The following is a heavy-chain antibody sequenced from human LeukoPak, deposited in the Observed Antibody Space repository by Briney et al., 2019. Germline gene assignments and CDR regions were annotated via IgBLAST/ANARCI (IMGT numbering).Heavy chain of an antibody. Sequence: SETLSLTCTVSGGSISSYYWSWIRQPPGKGLEWIGYIYYSGSTNYNPSLKSRVTISVDTSKNQFSLKLSSVTAADTAVFYCARDLYDFWSGYSNWFDPWGQGTLVTVSS. V-gene: IGHV4-59*12. D-gene: IGHD3-3*01. J-gene: IGHJ5*02. CDR3: ARDLYDFWSGYSNWFDP. CDR2: IYYSGST. CDR1: GGSISSYY.